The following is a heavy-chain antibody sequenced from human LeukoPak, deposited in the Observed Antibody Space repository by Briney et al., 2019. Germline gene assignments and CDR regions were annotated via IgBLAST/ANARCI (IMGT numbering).Heavy chain of an antibody. Sequence: PGGSLRLSCAASGFTFSSYGMHWVRQAPGKGLEWVAVIWYDGSNKYYADSVKGRFTISRDNSKNTLYLQMNSLRAEDTAVYYCARLGGYYDSSDSLYYHGMDVWGQGSTVTVSS. J-gene: IGHJ6*02. V-gene: IGHV3-33*01. CDR3: ARLGGYYDSSDSLYYHGMDV. CDR2: IWYDGSNK. D-gene: IGHD3-22*01. CDR1: GFTFSSYG.